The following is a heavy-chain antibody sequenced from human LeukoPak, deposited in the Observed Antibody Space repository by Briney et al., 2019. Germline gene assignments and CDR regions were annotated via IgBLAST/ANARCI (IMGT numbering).Heavy chain of an antibody. V-gene: IGHV1-18*01. J-gene: IGHJ3*02. CDR3: AGDRRQWRAGTRFDRFDI. D-gene: IGHD6-19*01. Sequence: ASVKVSCKASGYTFTSYGISWVRQAPGQGLEWMGWISAYNGNTNYAQKLQGRVTMTTDTSTSTAYMELRSLRSDDTAVYYCAGDRRQWRAGTRFDRFDIWGQGTMVTVSS. CDR2: ISAYNGNT. CDR1: GYTFTSYG.